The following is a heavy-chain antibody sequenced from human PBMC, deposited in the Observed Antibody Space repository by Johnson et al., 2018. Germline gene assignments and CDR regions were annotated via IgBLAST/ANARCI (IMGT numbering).Heavy chain of an antibody. V-gene: IGHV3-53*01. J-gene: IGHJ6*02. CDR1: GFTVSSNY. CDR2: IYSADNP. Sequence: EVQLLESGGGLIQPGGSLRLPCAASGFTVSSNYLSWVRQAPGKGLEWVSLIYSADNPYSANSVMGRFTISRDNSKNTLCLPMNSLRAEDTAVYCCTRGYYGMDVWGQGTTVTVSS. CDR3: TRGYYGMDV.